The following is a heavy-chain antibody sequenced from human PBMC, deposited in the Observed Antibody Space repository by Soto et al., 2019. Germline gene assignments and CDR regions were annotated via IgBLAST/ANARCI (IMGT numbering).Heavy chain of an antibody. J-gene: IGHJ4*02. CDR1: GYTFTSYG. CDR2: ISAYNGNT. CDR3: ARVVLVQHIVVVTAVDY. Sequence: ASVKVSCKASGYTFTSYGISWVRQAPGQGLEWMGWISAYNGNTNYAQKLQGRVTMTTDTSTSTAYMELRSLRSDDTAVYYCARVVLVQHIVVVTAVDYWGQGTLVTVSS. V-gene: IGHV1-18*01. D-gene: IGHD2-21*02.